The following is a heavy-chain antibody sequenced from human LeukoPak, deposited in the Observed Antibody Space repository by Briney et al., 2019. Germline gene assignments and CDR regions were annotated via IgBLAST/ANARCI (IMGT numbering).Heavy chain of an antibody. V-gene: IGHV4-39*01. CDR3: GRRGLENWFDP. J-gene: IGHJ5*02. Sequence: SETLSLTCTVSGGSISSSSYYWGWIRQPPGKGLEWIGSIYYSGSTYYNPSLKSRVSISVDTSKNQFSLKLSSVTAADTAVYSCGRRGLENWFDPWGQGTLVTVSS. CDR2: IYYSGST. CDR1: GGSISSSSYY. D-gene: IGHD1-1*01.